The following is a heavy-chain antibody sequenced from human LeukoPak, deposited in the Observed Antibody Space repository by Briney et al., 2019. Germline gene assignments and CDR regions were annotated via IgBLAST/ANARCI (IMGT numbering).Heavy chain of an antibody. CDR1: GFTFSTYG. CDR3: AGGAGVYYYGMDV. V-gene: IGHV3-23*01. Sequence: GGSLRLSCAASGFTFSTYGLSWVRQAPGKGLEWVSAISGSGGTTYYADSVKGRFTISRDSSKNTLFLQMNTLRAEDTAVYYCAGGAGVYYYGMDVWGQGTSVTVSS. J-gene: IGHJ6*02. CDR2: ISGSGGTT.